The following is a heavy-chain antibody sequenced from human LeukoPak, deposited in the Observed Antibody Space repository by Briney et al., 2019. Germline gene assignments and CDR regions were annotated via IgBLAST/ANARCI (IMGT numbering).Heavy chain of an antibody. D-gene: IGHD3-16*01. V-gene: IGHV3-11*05. CDR1: GFTFSDYY. CDR3: ARERVLRV. J-gene: IGHJ4*02. CDR2: ISSSSSYT. Sequence: PGGSLRLSCAASGFTFSDYYMTWLRQAPGKGLEWVSYISSSSSYTNYAASVRGRFTVSRDNAKNSLYLQMNSLRAEDTAVYYCARERVLRVWGQGTLVTVSS.